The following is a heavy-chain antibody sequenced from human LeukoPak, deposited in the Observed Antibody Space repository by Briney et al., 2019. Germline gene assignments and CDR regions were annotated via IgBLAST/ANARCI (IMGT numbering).Heavy chain of an antibody. CDR1: GFTFSDYY. CDR3: ARDPYGTGRKGS. J-gene: IGHJ5*02. Sequence: GGSLRLSCVASGFTFSDYYMTWIRQAPGKWLEWVSYISSSGSDIYNADSVKGRFTISRDNAKNSLYLQMNSLRAEDTAVYYCARDPYGTGRKGSWGQGTLVTASS. V-gene: IGHV3-11*04. D-gene: IGHD3-10*01. CDR2: ISSSGSDI.